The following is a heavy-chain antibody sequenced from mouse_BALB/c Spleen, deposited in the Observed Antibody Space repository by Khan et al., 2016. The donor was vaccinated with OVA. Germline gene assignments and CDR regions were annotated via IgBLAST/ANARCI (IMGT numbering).Heavy chain of an antibody. Sequence: EVKLLESGPDLVKPSQSLSLTCTVTGYSITSGYNWHWIRQFPGNKLEWMGYIHYSGSTNYNPSLKSRISITRDTSKNQFFLQLNSVTTEDTATYYCAGLRRGSWFAYWGQGTLVTVSA. D-gene: IGHD2-4*01. CDR3: AGLRRGSWFAY. J-gene: IGHJ3*01. V-gene: IGHV3-1*02. CDR2: IHYSGST. CDR1: GYSITSGYN.